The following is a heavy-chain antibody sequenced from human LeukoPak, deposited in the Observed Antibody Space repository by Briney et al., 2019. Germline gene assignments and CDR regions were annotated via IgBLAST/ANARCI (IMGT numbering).Heavy chain of an antibody. V-gene: IGHV4-34*01. J-gene: IGHJ1*01. Sequence: SSETLSLTCAVYGGSFSGYFWSWIRQPPGKGLEWIGEINHSGSTNYNPSLKSRVTISVDTSKNQFSLKLSSVTAADTAVYYCARRELWLKYFQHWGQGTLVTVSS. CDR1: GGSFSGYF. CDR2: INHSGST. D-gene: IGHD1-26*01. CDR3: ARRELWLKYFQH.